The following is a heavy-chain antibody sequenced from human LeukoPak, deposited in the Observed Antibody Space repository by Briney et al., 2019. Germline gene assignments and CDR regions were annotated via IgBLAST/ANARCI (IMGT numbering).Heavy chain of an antibody. V-gene: IGHV3-48*04. Sequence: PGGSLRLSCAAPGFTFSSYSMNWVRQAPGKGLEWVSYISSSSSTIYYADSVKGRFTISRDNAKNSRYLQMNSLRAEDTAVYYCARDSTMIVVVMLDYWGQGTLVTVSS. CDR3: ARDSTMIVVVMLDY. D-gene: IGHD3-22*01. CDR2: ISSSSSTI. J-gene: IGHJ4*02. CDR1: GFTFSSYS.